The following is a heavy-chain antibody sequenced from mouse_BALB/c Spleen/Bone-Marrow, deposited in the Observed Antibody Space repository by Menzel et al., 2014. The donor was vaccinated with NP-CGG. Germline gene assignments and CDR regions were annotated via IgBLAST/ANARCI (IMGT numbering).Heavy chain of an antibody. Sequence: EVKLVESGGGLVKPGGSLKLSCAASGFTFSDYYMYWVRQTPEKRLEWVATISDGGSYTYYPDSVKVRFTISRDNAKNNLYLQMSSLKSEDTAMYYCARALYGSSYGFAYWGQGTLVTVSA. CDR2: ISDGGSYT. CDR3: ARALYGSSYGFAY. D-gene: IGHD1-1*01. J-gene: IGHJ3*01. V-gene: IGHV5-4*02. CDR1: GFTFSDYY.